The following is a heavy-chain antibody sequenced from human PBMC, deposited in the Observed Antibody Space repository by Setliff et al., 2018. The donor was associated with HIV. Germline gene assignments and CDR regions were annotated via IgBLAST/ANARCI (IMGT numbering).Heavy chain of an antibody. D-gene: IGHD6-13*01. J-gene: IGHJ4*02. Sequence: SETLSLTCTVSGVSISSDDYFWTWIRQPAGKGLEWIGRIYIRGGTSYSPSLKGRATISLDTSKNQFSLMLTSVTAADTAVYYCAKEERTSWPRVDSWGQGTLVTVSS. CDR1: GVSISSDDYF. CDR2: IYIRGGT. CDR3: AKEERTSWPRVDS. V-gene: IGHV4-61*02.